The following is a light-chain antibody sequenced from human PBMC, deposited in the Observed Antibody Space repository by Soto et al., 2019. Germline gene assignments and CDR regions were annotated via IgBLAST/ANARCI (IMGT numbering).Light chain of an antibody. J-gene: IGKJ5*01. CDR2: GAS. V-gene: IGKV1-12*01. CDR1: QGVSKW. Sequence: DIQLTQSPSSLSASVGDRVTITCRASQGVSKWLAWYQQKPGKAPILLIHGASNLQTGVPSRFSGSGSGTDFVLTITSLQPEHIATYFCQQANSFPLTFGQGTRLDIK. CDR3: QQANSFPLT.